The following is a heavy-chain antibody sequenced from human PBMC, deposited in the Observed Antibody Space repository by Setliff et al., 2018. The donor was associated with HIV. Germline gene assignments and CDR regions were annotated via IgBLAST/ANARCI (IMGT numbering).Heavy chain of an antibody. CDR2: VYYSGIT. J-gene: IGHJ4*02. CDR3: ARHDLGGNQDFDY. D-gene: IGHD2-15*01. V-gene: IGHV4-39*01. Sequence: SETLSRTGTVSGGSIIDSRYFWGWIRQPPGKGLEWIGSVYYSGITYYSSSLKSRVTVSVDTSRIQFSLKLTSVTAADTAVYYCARHDLGGNQDFDYWGQGTLVTVSS. CDR1: GGSIIDSRYF.